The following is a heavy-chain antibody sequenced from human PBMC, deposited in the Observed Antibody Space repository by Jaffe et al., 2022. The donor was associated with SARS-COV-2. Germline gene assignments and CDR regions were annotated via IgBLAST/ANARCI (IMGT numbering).Heavy chain of an antibody. Sequence: EVQLVESGGGLVQPGGSLRLSCAASGFTFSSCAMSWVRQAPGKGLEWVSIISTRGTNTYYADSVKGRFTISRDNSKNTLYLQMNSLRAEDTAVYYCAKDLRAGQWSYSMDVWGKGTTVTVSS. D-gene: IGHD2-8*01. V-gene: IGHV3-23*04. CDR2: ISTRGTNT. CDR3: AKDLRAGQWSYSMDV. CDR1: GFTFSSCA. J-gene: IGHJ6*03.